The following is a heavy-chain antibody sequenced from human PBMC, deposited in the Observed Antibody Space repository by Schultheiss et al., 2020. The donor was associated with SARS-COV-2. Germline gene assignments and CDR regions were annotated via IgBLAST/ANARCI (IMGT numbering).Heavy chain of an antibody. V-gene: IGHV3-21*04. CDR1: GFDFGNYA. CDR2: INSGSDVI. D-gene: IGHD3-16*01. J-gene: IGHJ4*02. CDR3: AQWGGLESSGPKFLSPLLDF. Sequence: GESLKISCAASGFDFGNYAMNWVRQAPGKGLEWISYINSGSDVIFYADSIKGRFTISRDNAKSSLFLQMNSLRGEDTAVYYCAQWGGLESSGPKFLSPLLDFWGQGTLVTVSS.